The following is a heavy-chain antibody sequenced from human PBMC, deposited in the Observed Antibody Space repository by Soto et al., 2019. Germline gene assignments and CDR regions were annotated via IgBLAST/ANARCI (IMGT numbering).Heavy chain of an antibody. Sequence: PSETLSLTCDVSGYSISIGYHWGCNRQPPGKGLEWIGSIYHSGTSYYNPSLMSRVSISVDTSKNQFSLKVTSVTAADTAVYYCAREAYDRADYWGQGTQVTVSS. V-gene: IGHV4-38-2*02. D-gene: IGHD3-10*02. CDR1: GYSISIGYH. CDR2: IYHSGTS. CDR3: AREAYDRADY. J-gene: IGHJ4*02.